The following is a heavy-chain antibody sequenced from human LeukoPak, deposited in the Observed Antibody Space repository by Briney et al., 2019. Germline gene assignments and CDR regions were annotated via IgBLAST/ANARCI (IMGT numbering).Heavy chain of an antibody. CDR3: ARISAVLQFYYYYGMDV. CDR1: GGSFSGYY. D-gene: IGHD3-10*01. J-gene: IGHJ6*02. CDR2: INHSGST. Sequence: SETLSLTCAVYGGSFSGYYWSWIRQPPGKGLEWIGEINHSGSTNYNPSLKSRVTISVDTSKNQCSLKLSSVTAADTAVYYCARISAVLQFYYYYGMDVWGQGTTVTVSS. V-gene: IGHV4-34*01.